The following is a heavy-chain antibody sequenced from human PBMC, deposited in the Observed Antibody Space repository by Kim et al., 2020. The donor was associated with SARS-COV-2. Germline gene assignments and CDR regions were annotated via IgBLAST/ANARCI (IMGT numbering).Heavy chain of an antibody. CDR1: GGSISSSSYY. V-gene: IGHV4-39*01. D-gene: IGHD6-19*01. CDR3: ARLRGSSGWYRLDY. CDR2: IYYSGST. Sequence: SETLSLTCTVSGGSISSSSYYWGWIRQPPGKGLEWIGSIYYSGSTYYNPSLKSRVTISVDTSKNQFSLKLSSVTAADTAVYYCARLRGSSGWYRLDYWGQGTLVTVSS. J-gene: IGHJ4*02.